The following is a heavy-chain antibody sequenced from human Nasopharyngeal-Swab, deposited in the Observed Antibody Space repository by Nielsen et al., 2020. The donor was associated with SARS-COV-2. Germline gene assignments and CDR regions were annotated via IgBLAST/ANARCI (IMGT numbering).Heavy chain of an antibody. D-gene: IGHD6-19*01. CDR2: IYWDDDK. CDR1: GFSLSTSGVG. V-gene: IGHV2-5*02. Sequence: SGPTLEKPTQTVTLTCTFSGFSLSTSGVGVGWTRQPPGKALEWRALIYWDDDKRYSPSLKSRLTITKDTSKNQVVLTMTNMDPVDTATYYCAHNQHWGGYEQQWLVPADWFDPWGQGTLVTVSS. CDR3: AHNQHWGGYEQQWLVPADWFDP. J-gene: IGHJ5*02.